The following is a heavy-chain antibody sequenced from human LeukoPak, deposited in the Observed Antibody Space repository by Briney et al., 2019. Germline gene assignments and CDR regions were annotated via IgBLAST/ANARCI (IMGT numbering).Heavy chain of an antibody. CDR2: IYPGDSDT. D-gene: IGHD3-3*01. J-gene: IGHJ4*02. CDR1: GYRFTSYW. Sequence: GESLKISCKGSGYRFTSYWIGWVRQMPGEGLEWMGIIYPGDSDTRYSPSFQGQVTISADKSISTACLQWSSLKASDTAMYYCARQVGRYDFWSGYYGEFDYWGQGTLVTVSS. CDR3: ARQVGRYDFWSGYYGEFDY. V-gene: IGHV5-51*01.